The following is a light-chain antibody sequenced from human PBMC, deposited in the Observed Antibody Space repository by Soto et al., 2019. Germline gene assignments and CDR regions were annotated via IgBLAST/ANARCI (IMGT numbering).Light chain of an antibody. V-gene: IGLV2-11*01. CDR3: CSYAATYLYVL. Sequence: QSALTQPRSVSGSPGQSVTISCTGTSSDVGGYKYVSWYQQYPGKAPKLVIYDVNKRPSGVPDRFSGSKSGNTASLTISGLQAEDDAAYYCCSYAATYLYVLFGGGTKLTVL. CDR2: DVN. J-gene: IGLJ2*01. CDR1: SSDVGGYKY.